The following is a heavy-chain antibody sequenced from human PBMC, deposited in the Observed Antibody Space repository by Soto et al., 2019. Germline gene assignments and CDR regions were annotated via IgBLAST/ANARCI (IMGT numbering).Heavy chain of an antibody. CDR2: IYYSGST. D-gene: IGHD3-3*01. CDR3: ARERRYYDFWSGSWFDP. V-gene: IGHV4-59*01. Sequence: SETLSLTCTVSGGSISSYYWSWIRQPPGKGLEWIGYIYYSGSTNYNPSLKSRVTISVDTSKNQFSLKLSSVTAADTAVYYCARERRYYDFWSGSWFDPWGQGTLVTVSS. J-gene: IGHJ5*02. CDR1: GGSISSYY.